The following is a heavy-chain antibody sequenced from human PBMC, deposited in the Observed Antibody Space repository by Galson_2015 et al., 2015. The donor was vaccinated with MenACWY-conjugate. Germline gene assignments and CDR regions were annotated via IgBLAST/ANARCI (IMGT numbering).Heavy chain of an antibody. CDR1: GFTFNNYA. J-gene: IGHJ5*02. CDR2: IRDRGTYT. Sequence: SLRLSCAASGFTFNNYAMNWLRQAPGKGLEWLSVIRDRGTYTAYAASVTGRFAISSDNSKDTEFLQMTSLGVEDTAVYFCGKVKAADTAMVIEHWGQGALVSVSS. V-gene: IGHV3-23*01. CDR3: GKVKAADTAMVIEH. D-gene: IGHD5-18*01.